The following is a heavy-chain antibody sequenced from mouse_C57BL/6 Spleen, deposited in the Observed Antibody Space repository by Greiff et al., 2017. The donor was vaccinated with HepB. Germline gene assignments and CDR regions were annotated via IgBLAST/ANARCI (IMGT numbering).Heavy chain of an antibody. CDR1: GYTFTDYE. V-gene: IGHV1-15*01. CDR3: TRKNYSKGYAMDY. CDR2: IDPETGGT. J-gene: IGHJ4*01. Sequence: QVQLKESGAELVRPGASVTLSCKASGYTFTDYEMHWVKQTPVHGLEWIGAIDPETGGTAYNQKFKGKAILTADKSSSTAYMELRSLTSEDSAVYYCTRKNYSKGYAMDYWGQGTSVTVSS. D-gene: IGHD2-5*01.